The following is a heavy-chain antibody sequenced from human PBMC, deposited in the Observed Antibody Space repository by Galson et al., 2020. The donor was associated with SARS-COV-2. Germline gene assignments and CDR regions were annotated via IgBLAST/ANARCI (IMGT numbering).Heavy chain of an antibody. CDR2: ISSLSSYI. CDR3: ARGDNGGNSWWYFDL. D-gene: IGHD4-17*01. J-gene: IGHJ2*01. V-gene: IGHV3-21*06. CDR1: GFTFSSYS. Sequence: GESLKISCAASGFTFSSYSMKWVRQAPGKGLEWVAAISSLSSYIYHADSVKGRFTISRDNAKNSLYLEMNSLRAEDTAVYYCARGDNGGNSWWYFDLWGRGTLVTDAS.